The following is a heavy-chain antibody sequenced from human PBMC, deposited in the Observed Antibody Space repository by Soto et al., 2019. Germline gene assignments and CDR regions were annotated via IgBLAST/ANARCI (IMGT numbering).Heavy chain of an antibody. V-gene: IGHV4-59*01. CDR1: GGSISSYY. J-gene: IGHJ4*02. CDR3: ARRLAAKPFYYFDY. CDR2: VYYTGST. D-gene: IGHD2-2*01. Sequence: SETLSLTCTVSGGSISSYYWTWIRQPPGKGLEWIGYVYYTGSTNFNPSLKSRVTMSVDTSKNQFSLNLRSVTTADTAVYYCARRLAAKPFYYFDYWGQGTLVTVSS.